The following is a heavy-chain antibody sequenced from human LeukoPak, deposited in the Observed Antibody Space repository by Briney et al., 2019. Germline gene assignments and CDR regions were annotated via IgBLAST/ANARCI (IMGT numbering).Heavy chain of an antibody. V-gene: IGHV1-24*01. D-gene: IGHD1-26*01. Sequence: GASVKVSCMVSGYTLTELSMHWVRPAPGKGLEWMGGFDPEDGETIYAQKFQGRVTMTEDTSTDTAYMELSSLRSEDTAVYYCATDLVGATTTRGVEYFQHWGQGTLVTVSS. CDR1: GYTLTELS. J-gene: IGHJ1*01. CDR3: ATDLVGATTTRGVEYFQH. CDR2: FDPEDGET.